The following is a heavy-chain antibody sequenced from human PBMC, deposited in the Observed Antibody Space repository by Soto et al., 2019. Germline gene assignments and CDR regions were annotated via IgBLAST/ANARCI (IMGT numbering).Heavy chain of an antibody. CDR2: ISSSGSTI. Sequence: GGSLRLSCAASGFTFSSYEMNWVRQAPGKGLEWVSYISSSGSTIYYADSVKGRFTISRDNAKNSLYLQMNSLSAEDTAVYYCVRERTDYSSWYYFDYWGQGTLVTVSS. J-gene: IGHJ4*02. V-gene: IGHV3-48*03. D-gene: IGHD6-13*01. CDR3: VRERTDYSSWYYFDY. CDR1: GFTFSSYE.